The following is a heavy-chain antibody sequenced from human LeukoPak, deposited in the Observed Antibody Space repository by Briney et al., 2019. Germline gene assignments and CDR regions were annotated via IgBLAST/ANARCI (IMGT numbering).Heavy chain of an antibody. J-gene: IGHJ4*02. CDR1: GFTFSSHW. CDR2: IKQDGSEK. Sequence: GGSLRLSCAASGFTFSSHWMSWVRQAPGKGLEWVANIKQDGSEKYYVDSVKGRFTISRDNAKNSLYLQMNSLRAEDTAVYYCARDKTASYYGSGSYNYWGQGTLVTVSS. CDR3: ARDKTASYYGSGSYNY. D-gene: IGHD3-10*01. V-gene: IGHV3-7*03.